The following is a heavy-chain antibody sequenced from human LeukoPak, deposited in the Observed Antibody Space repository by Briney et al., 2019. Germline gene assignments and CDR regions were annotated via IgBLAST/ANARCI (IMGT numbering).Heavy chain of an antibody. CDR3: AKFRMITFGGVIGYFDY. Sequence: GGSLRLSCAASGFTFSSYAMSWVRQAPGKGLEWVSAIIGSGSSTYYADSVKGRFTISRDNSKNTLYLQMNSLRAEDTAVYYCAKFRMITFGGVIGYFDYWGQGTLVTVSS. J-gene: IGHJ4*02. D-gene: IGHD3-16*02. CDR2: IIGSGSST. CDR1: GFTFSSYA. V-gene: IGHV3-23*01.